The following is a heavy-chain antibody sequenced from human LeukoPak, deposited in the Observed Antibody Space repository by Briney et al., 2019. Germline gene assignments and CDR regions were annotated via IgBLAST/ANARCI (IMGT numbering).Heavy chain of an antibody. Sequence: SETLSLTCTVSNGSISSYYWSWIRQPPGKGLEWIGYIYYSGSTYYNPSLRSRVTMSVDTSQNQFSLKLSSVTAADTAVYYCAREMAAAGWFDPWGQGTLVTVSS. CDR3: AREMAAAGWFDP. CDR2: IYYSGST. D-gene: IGHD6-13*01. CDR1: NGSISSYY. J-gene: IGHJ5*02. V-gene: IGHV4-59*01.